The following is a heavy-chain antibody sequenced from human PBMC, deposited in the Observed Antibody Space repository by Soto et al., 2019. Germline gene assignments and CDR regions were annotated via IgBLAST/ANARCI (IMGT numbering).Heavy chain of an antibody. Sequence: EVQLVESGGGLVQPGGSLRLSCAASGFTFSNYWMTWVRQAPGKGLEGVANIKQNGRERYSADSVKSRFTISRDNAKSSLYLQMNSLRAEDTAVYYCARAWYTSGWFWDYWGQGALVTVSS. CDR1: GFTFSNYW. D-gene: IGHD6-19*01. V-gene: IGHV3-7*04. CDR3: ARAWYTSGWFWDY. J-gene: IGHJ4*02. CDR2: IKQNGRER.